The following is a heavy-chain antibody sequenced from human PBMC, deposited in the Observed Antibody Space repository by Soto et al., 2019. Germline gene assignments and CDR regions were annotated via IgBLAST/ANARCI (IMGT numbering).Heavy chain of an antibody. CDR3: AREVTVAYSSSSNYYYGMDV. CDR1: GFTFSSYS. V-gene: IGHV3-21*01. J-gene: IGHJ6*02. D-gene: IGHD6-6*01. Sequence: GSLRLSFAASGFTFSSYSMNWVRQAPGKGLGWVSSISSSSSYIYYADSVKGRFTISRDNAKNSLYLQMNSLRAEDTAVYYCAREVTVAYSSSSNYYYGMDVWGQGTTVTVSS. CDR2: ISSSSSYI.